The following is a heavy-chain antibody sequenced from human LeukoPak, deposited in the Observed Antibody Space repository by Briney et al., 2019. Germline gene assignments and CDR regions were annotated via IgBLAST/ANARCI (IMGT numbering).Heavy chain of an antibody. CDR3: ARGGYDGSGYYRY. Sequence: PSETLSLTCAVSGYSISSGYYWGWIRQPPGKGLEWIGSIHRTGSTYYNPSLDSRLTISLDTSKNQFSLNLSSVTAADTAVYYCARGGYDGSGYYRYWGQGTLVAVSS. V-gene: IGHV4-38-2*01. CDR1: GYSISSGYY. D-gene: IGHD3-22*01. J-gene: IGHJ4*02. CDR2: IHRTGST.